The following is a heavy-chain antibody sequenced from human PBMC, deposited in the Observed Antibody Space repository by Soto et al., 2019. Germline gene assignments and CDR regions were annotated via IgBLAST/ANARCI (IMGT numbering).Heavy chain of an antibody. CDR3: AKRRVPPPAYGMDV. V-gene: IGHV3-23*01. J-gene: IGHJ6*02. CDR2: IRGSGGST. CDR1: GFTFSSYA. Sequence: EVQLLESGGGLVQPGGSLRLSCAASGFTFSSYAMSWVRQAPGKGLEWVSAIRGSGGSTYYADSVKGGFTISRDNSKNTLYLQMNSLRAEDTAVYYCAKRRVPPPAYGMDVWGQGTTVTVSS. D-gene: IGHD1-1*01.